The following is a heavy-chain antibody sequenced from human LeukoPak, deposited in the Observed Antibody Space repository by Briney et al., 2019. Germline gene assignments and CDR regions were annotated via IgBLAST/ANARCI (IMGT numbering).Heavy chain of an antibody. V-gene: IGHV4-34*01. J-gene: IGHJ5*02. CDR2: INHSGST. CDR3: ARTLHRITIFGVVIIPGGFDP. CDR1: GGSISSYY. D-gene: IGHD3-3*01. Sequence: SETLSLTCTVSGGSISSYYWSWIRQPPGKGLEWIGEINHSGSTNYNPSLKSRVTISVDTSKNQFSLKLSSVTAADTAVYYCARTLHRITIFGVVIIPGGFDPWGQGTLVTVSS.